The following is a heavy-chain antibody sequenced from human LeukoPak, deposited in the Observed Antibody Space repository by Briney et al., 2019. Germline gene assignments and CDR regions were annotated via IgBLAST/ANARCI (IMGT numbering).Heavy chain of an antibody. CDR1: RFTFSYYW. CDR3: AKDEGIYSYGPDY. J-gene: IGHJ4*02. CDR2: IKYDGIDK. Sequence: GGSLRLSCAASRFTFSYYWMNWVRQAPGKGLQWVANIKYDGIDKLYVDSVKGRFAISRDNAENVLFLQMNSLRVEDTAVYYCAKDEGIYSYGPDYWGQGTLVTVSS. V-gene: IGHV3-7*01. D-gene: IGHD5-18*01.